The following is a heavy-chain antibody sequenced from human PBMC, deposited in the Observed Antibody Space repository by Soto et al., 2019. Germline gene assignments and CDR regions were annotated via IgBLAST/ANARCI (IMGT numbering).Heavy chain of an antibody. Sequence: QITLKESGPPLVKPTQTLTLTCTFSGFSLSTSGVGVGWIRQPPGKALEWLALIYWNDDKRYSPSLKSRLTITKDTSKNQVVLTMTNMDPVDTATYYCAHGYGDSRVYYYYYGMDVWGQGTTVTVSS. J-gene: IGHJ6*02. CDR2: IYWNDDK. D-gene: IGHD4-17*01. CDR3: AHGYGDSRVYYYYYGMDV. CDR1: GFSLSTSGVG. V-gene: IGHV2-5*01.